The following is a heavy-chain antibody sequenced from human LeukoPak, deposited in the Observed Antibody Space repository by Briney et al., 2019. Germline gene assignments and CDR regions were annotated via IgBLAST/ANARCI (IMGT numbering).Heavy chain of an antibody. J-gene: IGHJ5*02. D-gene: IGHD3-3*01. CDR2: IYYSGST. V-gene: IGHV4-59*01. CDR3: ARYALYYDFWSGYNWFDP. Sequence: SETLSLTCTVSGGSISGYYWSWIRQPPGKGLEWIGYIYYSGSTNYNPSLQSRVTISVDTSQNQFSLKLSSVTAADTAVYYCARYALYYDFWSGYNWFDPWGQGTLVTVSS. CDR1: GGSISGYY.